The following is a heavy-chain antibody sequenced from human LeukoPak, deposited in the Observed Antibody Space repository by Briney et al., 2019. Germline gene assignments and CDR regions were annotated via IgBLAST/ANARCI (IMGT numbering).Heavy chain of an antibody. V-gene: IGHV1-69-2*01. CDR2: VDPEDGET. CDR3: ATDTYLSPAAAGRGAGY. D-gene: IGHD6-13*01. CDR1: GYTFTDYY. Sequence: GASVKVSCKASGYTFTDYYMHWVQQAPGKGLEWMGLVDPEDGETIYAEKFQGRVTITADTSTDTAYMELSSLRSEDTAVYYCATDTYLSPAAAGRGAGYWGQGTLVTVSS. J-gene: IGHJ4*02.